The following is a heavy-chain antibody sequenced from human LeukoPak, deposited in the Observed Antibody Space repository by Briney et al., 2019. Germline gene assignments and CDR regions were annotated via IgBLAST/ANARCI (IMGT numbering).Heavy chain of an antibody. CDR1: GFTFSSYE. CDR3: ARGRLRYCSSTSCYPTEYFQH. D-gene: IGHD2-2*01. CDR2: ISSSGSTI. Sequence: GGSLRLSCAASGFTFSSYEMNWVRQAPGKGLEWVSYISSSGSTIYYADSVKGRFTISRDNAKNSLYLQVNRLRAEDTAVYYCARGRLRYCSSTSCYPTEYFQHWGQGTLVTVSS. J-gene: IGHJ1*01. V-gene: IGHV3-48*03.